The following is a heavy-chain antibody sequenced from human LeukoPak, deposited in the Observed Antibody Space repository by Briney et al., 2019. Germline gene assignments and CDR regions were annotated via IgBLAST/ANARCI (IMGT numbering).Heavy chain of an antibody. J-gene: IGHJ4*02. Sequence: GGSLRLSCAASGFTFTSYGMSWVRQAPGKGLEWVSAISGSGGSTYYADSVKGRVTISRDNAKNSLYLQMSSLRAEDTAVYYCARVPYDIWGQGTLVTVSS. CDR1: GFTFTSYG. D-gene: IGHD3-9*01. V-gene: IGHV3-23*01. CDR3: ARVPYDI. CDR2: ISGSGGST.